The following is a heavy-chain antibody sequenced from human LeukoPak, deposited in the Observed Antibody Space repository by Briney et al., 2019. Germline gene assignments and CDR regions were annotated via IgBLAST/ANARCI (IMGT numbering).Heavy chain of an antibody. CDR1: GFTFSSYW. Sequence: PGGSLRLSCAASGFTFSSYWMSWVRQAPRKGLEWVANIKQDGSEKYYVDSVKGRFTISRDNAKNSLYLQMNSLRAEDTAVYYCARDFRLWLVEYYYYYMDVWGKGTTVTVSS. CDR2: IKQDGSEK. V-gene: IGHV3-7*01. CDR3: ARDFRLWLVEYYYYYMDV. D-gene: IGHD6-19*01. J-gene: IGHJ6*03.